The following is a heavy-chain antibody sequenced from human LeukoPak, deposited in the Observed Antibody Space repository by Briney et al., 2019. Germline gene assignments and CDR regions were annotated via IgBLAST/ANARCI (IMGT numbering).Heavy chain of an antibody. V-gene: IGHV1-3*01. CDR2: INAGNGNT. Sequence: ASVKVSCKASGYTFTSYDMHWVRLAPGQRLEWMGWINAGNGNTKYSQKFQGRVTITRDTSASTAYMELSSLRSEDTAVYYCAGVLLWFGESNWFDPWGQGTLVTVSS. J-gene: IGHJ5*02. CDR3: AGVLLWFGESNWFDP. CDR1: GYTFTSYD. D-gene: IGHD3-10*01.